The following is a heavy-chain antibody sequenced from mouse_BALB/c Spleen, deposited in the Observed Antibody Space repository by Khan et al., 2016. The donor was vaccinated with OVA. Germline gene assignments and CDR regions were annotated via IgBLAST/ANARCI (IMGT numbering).Heavy chain of an antibody. CDR1: GYTFTSYY. CDR3: TRSAYGDPFAY. V-gene: IGHV1S81*02. Sequence: QVQLKESGAELVKPGTSVKLSCKASGYTFTSYYMYWVKKRPGQGLEWIVGINPSNGETVCNEKFKSKATLTVDKSSSTAYMQLNSLTSEDSAVYYCTRSAYGDPFAYWGQGTLVTVSA. J-gene: IGHJ3*01. D-gene: IGHD2-13*01. CDR2: INPSNGET.